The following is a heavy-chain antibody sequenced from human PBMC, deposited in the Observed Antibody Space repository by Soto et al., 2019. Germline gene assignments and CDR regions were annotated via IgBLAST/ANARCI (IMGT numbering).Heavy chain of an antibody. CDR1: GGSISSYY. Sequence: SETLSLTCTVSGGSISSYYWSWLRQPPGKGLEWIGYIYYSGSTNYNPSLKSRVTISVDTSKNQFSLKLSSVTAADTAVYYCARLNVGQQLGPILDYWGQGTLVTVSS. J-gene: IGHJ4*02. CDR3: ARLNVGQQLGPILDY. V-gene: IGHV4-59*01. CDR2: IYYSGST. D-gene: IGHD6-13*01.